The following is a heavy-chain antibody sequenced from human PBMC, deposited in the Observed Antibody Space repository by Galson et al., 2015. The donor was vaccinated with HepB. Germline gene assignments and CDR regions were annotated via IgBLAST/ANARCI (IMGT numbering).Heavy chain of an antibody. CDR1: GDSVSSNSAA. Sequence: CAISGDSVSSNSAAWNWIRQSPSRGLEWLGRTYYRSKWYNDYAVSVKSRITINPDTSKNQFSLQLNSVTPEDTAVYYCARDIWDLDSGSYVDYWGQGTLVTVSS. V-gene: IGHV6-1*01. J-gene: IGHJ4*02. CDR3: ARDIWDLDSGSYVDY. CDR2: TYYRSKWYN. D-gene: IGHD1-26*01.